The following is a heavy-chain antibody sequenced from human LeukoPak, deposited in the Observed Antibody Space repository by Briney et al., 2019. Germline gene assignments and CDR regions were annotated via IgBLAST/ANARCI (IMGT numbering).Heavy chain of an antibody. J-gene: IGHJ4*02. CDR3: AGAVTNLGVAIPAH. Sequence: GASVKVSCKASGYTFSSYYMHWVRQAPGQGLDGMGIINPSGDNRSYTQKFQGRVTMTRDMSTSTVYMEVSGLRSEDTAVYYCAGAVTNLGVAIPAHWGQGTLVTVSS. D-gene: IGHD3-3*01. CDR2: INPSGDNR. V-gene: IGHV1-46*01. CDR1: GYTFSSYY.